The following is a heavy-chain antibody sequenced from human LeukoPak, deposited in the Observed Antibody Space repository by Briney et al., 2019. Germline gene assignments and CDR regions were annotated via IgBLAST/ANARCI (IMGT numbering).Heavy chain of an antibody. J-gene: IGHJ4*02. CDR2: IIPIFGTA. CDR3: ARGSYWRSYYDFWSGYLDY. Sequence: GASVKVSCKASGGTFSSYAISWVRQAPGQGLEWMGGIIPIFGTANYAQKFQGRVTITADESTSAAYMELSSLRSEDTAVYYCARGSYWRSYYDFWSGYLDYWGLGTLVTVSS. D-gene: IGHD3-3*01. V-gene: IGHV1-69*13. CDR1: GGTFSSYA.